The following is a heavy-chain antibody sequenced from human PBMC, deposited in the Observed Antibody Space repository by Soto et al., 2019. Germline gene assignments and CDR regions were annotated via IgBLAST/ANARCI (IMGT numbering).Heavy chain of an antibody. V-gene: IGHV4-34*01. CDR2: INHSGST. J-gene: IGHJ6*02. Sequence: PSETLSLTCAVYGGSFSGYYCSWIRQPPGKGLEWIGEINHSGSTNYNPSLKSRVTISVDTSKNQFSLKLSSVTAADTAVYYCARGQDSSSWLPDYYYYGMDVWGQGTTVTVSS. D-gene: IGHD6-13*01. CDR3: ARGQDSSSWLPDYYYYGMDV. CDR1: GGSFSGYY.